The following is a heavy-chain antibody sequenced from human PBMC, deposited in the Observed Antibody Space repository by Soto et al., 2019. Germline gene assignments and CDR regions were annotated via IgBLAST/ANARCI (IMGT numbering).Heavy chain of an antibody. CDR1: RFTFGSYA. Sequence: EVQLLESGGGLVQPGGSLRLSCAASRFTFGSYAMNWLRQAPGRGLECVSFISGSGRTTYYADPVKGRFTVSRDNSKNTLYLQMNSLRAEDTALYYCAKFRGPSYSYYSMDVWGKGTTVTVSS. CDR3: AKFRGPSYSYYSMDV. J-gene: IGHJ6*03. D-gene: IGHD3-16*01. CDR2: ISGSGRTT. V-gene: IGHV3-23*01.